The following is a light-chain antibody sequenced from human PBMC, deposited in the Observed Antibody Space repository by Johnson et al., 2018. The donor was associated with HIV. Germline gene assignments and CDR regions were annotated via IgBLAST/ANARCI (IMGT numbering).Light chain of an antibody. V-gene: IGLV1-51*02. CDR3: GTWDTSLSAGGV. CDR1: SSNIGNNY. J-gene: IGLJ1*01. Sequence: QSVLTQPPSVSAAPGQKVTISCSGSSSNIGNNYVSWYQQLPGTAPKLLIYKNDKRPSGIPDRFSGSKSGTSATLAITGLQTGDEADYYCGTWDTSLSAGGVFGSGTKVTVL. CDR2: KND.